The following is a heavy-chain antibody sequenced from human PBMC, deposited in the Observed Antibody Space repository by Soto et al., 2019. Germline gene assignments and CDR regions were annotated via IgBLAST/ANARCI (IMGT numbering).Heavy chain of an antibody. CDR2: IYYSGST. CDR3: ARYRGYSSSWVVSYYMDV. D-gene: IGHD6-13*01. V-gene: IGHV4-59*08. CDR1: GGSISSYY. J-gene: IGHJ6*03. Sequence: SETLSLTCTVSGGSISSYYWSWIRQPPGKGLEWIGYIYYSGSTNYNPSLKSRVTISVDTSKNQFSLKLSSVTAADTAVYYCARYRGYSSSWVVSYYMDVWGKGTTVTVSS.